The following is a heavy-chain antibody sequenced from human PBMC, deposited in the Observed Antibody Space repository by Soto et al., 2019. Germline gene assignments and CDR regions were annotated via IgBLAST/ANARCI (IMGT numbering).Heavy chain of an antibody. CDR1: GFTFSSYA. CDR2: ISYDGSNK. CDR3: TRGGTTATDFDY. Sequence: GGSLRLSCAASGFTFSSYAMHWVRQAPGKGLQWVAVISYDGSNKYYADSVKGRFTISRDNSRDTLYLQMNSLRAEDAAVYFCTRGGTTATDFDYWGQGTLVTVSS. V-gene: IGHV3-30-3*01. J-gene: IGHJ4*02. D-gene: IGHD4-17*01.